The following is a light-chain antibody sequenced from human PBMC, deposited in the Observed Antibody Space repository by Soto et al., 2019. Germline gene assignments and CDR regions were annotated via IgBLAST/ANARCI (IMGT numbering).Light chain of an antibody. Sequence: QSVLTQPPSASGSPGQSVAISCTGTSSDVGGYSYVSWYQQHPGKAPKLMIYEVNKRPSGVPDRFSGSKSGNTASLTVSGLQAKDEADYYCSSYAGSSNVFGTGTKVTVL. V-gene: IGLV2-8*01. CDR1: SSDVGGYSY. CDR3: SSYAGSSNV. J-gene: IGLJ1*01. CDR2: EVN.